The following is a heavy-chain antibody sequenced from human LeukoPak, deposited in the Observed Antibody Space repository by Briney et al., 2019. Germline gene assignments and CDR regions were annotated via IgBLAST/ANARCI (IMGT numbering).Heavy chain of an antibody. Sequence: PGGSLRLSCEASGFTFSSCSMNWVRQAPGKGLEWVSYISSSSSTIYYAESVKGRFTISRDNAKNSLSLQMNSLRAEDTAVYYCAREVAGFDYWGQGTLVTVSS. V-gene: IGHV3-48*01. CDR1: GFTFSSCS. CDR3: AREVAGFDY. J-gene: IGHJ4*02. CDR2: ISSSSSTI. D-gene: IGHD6-19*01.